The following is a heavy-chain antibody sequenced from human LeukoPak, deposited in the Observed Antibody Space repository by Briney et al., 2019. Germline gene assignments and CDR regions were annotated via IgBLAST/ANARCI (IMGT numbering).Heavy chain of an antibody. D-gene: IGHD5-24*01. CDR3: ARERLQLGAFDI. Sequence: SQTLSLTCAISGDSVSSNSAAWNWIRQSPLRGLEWLGRTYYRSKRGNDYAVSVKSRITINPDTSKNQFSLQLNSVTPEDTAVYYCARERLQLGAFDIWGPGTMVTVSS. CDR2: TYYRSKRGN. V-gene: IGHV6-1*01. CDR1: GDSVSSNSAA. J-gene: IGHJ3*02.